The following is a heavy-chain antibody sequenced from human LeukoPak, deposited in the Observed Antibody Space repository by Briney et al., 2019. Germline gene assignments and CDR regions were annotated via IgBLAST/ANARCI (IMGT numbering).Heavy chain of an antibody. V-gene: IGHV4-34*01. CDR3: ASSREKTGTTHFGYYYYYMDV. Sequence: SETLSLTCAVYGGSFSGYYWSWIRQPPGKGLEWIGEINHSGSTNYNPSLKSRVTISVDTSKNQFSLKLSSVTAADTAVYYCASSREKTGTTHFGYYYYYMDVWGKGTTVTVSS. D-gene: IGHD1-7*01. J-gene: IGHJ6*03. CDR1: GGSFSGYY. CDR2: INHSGST.